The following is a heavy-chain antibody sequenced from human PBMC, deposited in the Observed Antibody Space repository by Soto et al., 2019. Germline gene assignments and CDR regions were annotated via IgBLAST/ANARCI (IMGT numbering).Heavy chain of an antibody. J-gene: IGHJ4*02. V-gene: IGHV3-21*01. Sequence: EVQLVESGGGLVKPGGSLRLSCAASGFTFSSYSMNWVRQAPGKGLEWVSFISSSSSYIYYADSVKGRFTISRDNAKNSLYLQMNSLRAEDTAVYYCARDINTVVVPAAMGGVDYWGQGTLVTVSS. CDR3: ARDINTVVVPAAMGGVDY. D-gene: IGHD2-2*01. CDR1: GFTFSSYS. CDR2: ISSSSSYI.